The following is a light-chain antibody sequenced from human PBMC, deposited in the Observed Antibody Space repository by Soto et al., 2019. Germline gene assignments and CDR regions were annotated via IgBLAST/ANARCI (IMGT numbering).Light chain of an antibody. CDR3: QSYDSSLSGFYV. J-gene: IGLJ1*01. Sequence: QSVLTQPPSVSGAPGQSVTISCTGSSSNIGAGYDVHWYQQLPGTAPKLLIYGNSNRPSGVPDRFSGSKSGTSASLAITGLQAEDDADYYCQSYDSSLSGFYVFGTGTKLTVL. V-gene: IGLV1-40*01. CDR2: GNS. CDR1: SSNIGAGYD.